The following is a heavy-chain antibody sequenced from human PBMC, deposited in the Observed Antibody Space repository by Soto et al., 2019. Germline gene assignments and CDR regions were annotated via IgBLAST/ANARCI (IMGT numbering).Heavy chain of an antibody. J-gene: IGHJ4*02. CDR1: GGSISSSSYY. CDR2: IYYSGST. D-gene: IGHD3-10*01. Sequence: SETLSLTCTVSGGSISSSSYYWGWIRQPPGKGLEWIGSIYYSGSTYYNPSLKSRVTISVDTSKNQFSLKLSSVTAADTAVYYCARGLTLYYYGSGPYYFDYWGQGTMVTVSS. V-gene: IGHV4-39*01. CDR3: ARGLTLYYYGSGPYYFDY.